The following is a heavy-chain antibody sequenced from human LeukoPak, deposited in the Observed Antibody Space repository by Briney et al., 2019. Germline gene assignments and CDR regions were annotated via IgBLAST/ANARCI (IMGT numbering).Heavy chain of an antibody. Sequence: SSETLSLTCSVSGDSISSYYWSWIRQPPGKGLEWIGHVYDSGSTYYNPSLESRVSISVDTSKNQFSLKLSSVTAADTAVYYCARRYGGSSNDRYFDLWGRGTLVTVSS. CDR1: GDSISSYY. CDR3: ARRYGGSSNDRYFDL. D-gene: IGHD4-23*01. CDR2: VYDSGST. V-gene: IGHV4-59*01. J-gene: IGHJ2*01.